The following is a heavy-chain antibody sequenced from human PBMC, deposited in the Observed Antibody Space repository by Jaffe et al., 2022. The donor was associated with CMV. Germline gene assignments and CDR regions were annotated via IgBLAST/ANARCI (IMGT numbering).Heavy chain of an antibody. V-gene: IGHV3-9*01. CDR1: GFKFDDYA. CDR2: ITWLSSTI. Sequence: EVQLVESGGDLVQPGRSLRLSCAASGFKFDDYAMHWVRQGPGKGLEWVAGITWLSSTIAYADSVKGRFTISRDNTKNSLYLQMNSLRAEDTALYYCAKDVYDSGWGRLDSWGQGTLVTVSS. D-gene: IGHD6-19*01. CDR3: AKDVYDSGWGRLDS. J-gene: IGHJ4*02.